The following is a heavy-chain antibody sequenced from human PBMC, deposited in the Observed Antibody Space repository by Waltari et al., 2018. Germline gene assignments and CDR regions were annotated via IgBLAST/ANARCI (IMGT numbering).Heavy chain of an antibody. CDR1: GYTFTSYA. V-gene: IGHV1-3*01. Sequence: QVQLVQSGAEVKKPGASVKVSCKASGYTFTSYAMHWVRQAPGQRLEWMGWINAGNGNTKYSQKFQGRVTITRDTSASTAYMELSSLRSEDTAVYYCARVKSVPTRWLQPRVAGYFDYWGQGTLVTVSS. CDR3: ARVKSVPTRWLQPRVAGYFDY. D-gene: IGHD5-12*01. CDR2: INAGNGNT. J-gene: IGHJ4*02.